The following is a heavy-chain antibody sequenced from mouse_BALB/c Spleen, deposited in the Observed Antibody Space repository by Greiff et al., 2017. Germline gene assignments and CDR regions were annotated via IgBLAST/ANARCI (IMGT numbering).Heavy chain of an antibody. V-gene: IGHV5-6*02. D-gene: IGHD4-1*01. CDR3: ARLGYYAMDY. J-gene: IGHJ4*01. CDR1: GFTFSSYG. Sequence: VMLVESGGDLVKPGGSLKLSCAASGFTFSSYGMSWVRQTPDKRLEWVATISSGGSYTYYPDSVKGRFTISRDNAKNTLYLQMSSLKSEDTAMYYCARLGYYAMDYWGQGTSVTVSS. CDR2: ISSGGSYT.